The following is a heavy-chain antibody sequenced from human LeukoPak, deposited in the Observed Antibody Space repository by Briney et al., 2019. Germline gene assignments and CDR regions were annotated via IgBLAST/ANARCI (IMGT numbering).Heavy chain of an antibody. D-gene: IGHD3-16*01. Sequence: PGGSLRLSCAASGFSFSNWAMSWARQAPGKGLEWVSGFTRNDETTSYADSVKGRFTISRDNSKNTLYLQMSSLRSEDTAVYYCATVLGPVSWGQGTLVTVSS. CDR1: GFSFSNWA. CDR2: FTRNDETT. V-gene: IGHV3-23*01. CDR3: ATVLGPVS. J-gene: IGHJ5*02.